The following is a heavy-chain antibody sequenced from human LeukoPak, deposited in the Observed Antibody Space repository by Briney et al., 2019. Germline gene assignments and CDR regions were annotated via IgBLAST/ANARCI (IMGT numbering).Heavy chain of an antibody. CDR1: GFTFSSYG. J-gene: IGHJ4*02. D-gene: IGHD6-13*01. V-gene: IGHV3-33*01. Sequence: GRSLRLSCAASGFTFSSYGMHWVRQAPGKGLEGVAVIWYDGSNKYYADSVKGRFTISRDNSKNTLYLQMNSLRAEDTAVYYCARGALAAAGLNFDYWGQGTLVTVSS. CDR2: IWYDGSNK. CDR3: ARGALAAAGLNFDY.